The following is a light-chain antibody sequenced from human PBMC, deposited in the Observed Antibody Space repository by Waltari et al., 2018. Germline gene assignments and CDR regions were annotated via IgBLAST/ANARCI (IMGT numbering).Light chain of an antibody. Sequence: SYVLTQPPSVSVAPGQTATIACGGDNIVSKSVHWYQQDPGQAPVLVVYDDSDRPSGIPGRFSGSNSGNTATLTISSVEAGDEADYYCQVWDISGDHWVFGGGTKLTVL. CDR3: QVWDISGDHWV. V-gene: IGLV3-21*02. J-gene: IGLJ3*02. CDR1: NIVSKS. CDR2: DDS.